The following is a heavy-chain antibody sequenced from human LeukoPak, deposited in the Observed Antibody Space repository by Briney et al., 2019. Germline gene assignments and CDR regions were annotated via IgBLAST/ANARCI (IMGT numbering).Heavy chain of an antibody. D-gene: IGHD6-13*01. J-gene: IGHJ1*01. V-gene: IGHV3-7*05. CDR3: AKGDLYSSSWEYFHH. Sequence: GGSLRLSCAASGFTFSSYWMSWVRQAPGKGLEWVANIKQDGSEKYYVDSVKGRFTISRDNAKNSLYLQMNSLRAEDTALYYCAKGDLYSSSWEYFHHWGQGTLVTASS. CDR2: IKQDGSEK. CDR1: GFTFSSYW.